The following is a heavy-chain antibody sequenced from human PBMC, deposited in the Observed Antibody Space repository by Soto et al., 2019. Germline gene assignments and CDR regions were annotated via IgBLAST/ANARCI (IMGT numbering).Heavy chain of an antibody. CDR3: ARELYSTGWSLNP. V-gene: IGHV1-2*04. CDR2: INPNSGGT. D-gene: IGHD6-19*01. J-gene: IGHJ5*02. Sequence: ASVKVSCKASGYTFTGYYMHWVRQAPGQGLEWMGWINPNSGGTNYAQKFQGWVTMTRDTSISTAYMELSRLRSDDTAVYYCARELYSTGWSLNPWGQGTLVTAPQ. CDR1: GYTFTGYY.